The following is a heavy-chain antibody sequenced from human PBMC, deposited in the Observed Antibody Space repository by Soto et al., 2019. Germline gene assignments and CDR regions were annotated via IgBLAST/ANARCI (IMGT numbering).Heavy chain of an antibody. D-gene: IGHD6-13*01. CDR3: ARGASRWYPYFFDS. V-gene: IGHV1-69*01. CDR1: EGTFNSYA. J-gene: IGHJ4*02. Sequence: QAQVVQSGAEVMKPGSSVKLSCTASEGTFNSYAIAWVRQAPGQGLEWMGGIIPYYNTLNYAQKFQDRVTSTADDSTNTVYMELSSLRSDDTAVYFCARGASRWYPYFFDSWGQGTLVTVSS. CDR2: IIPYYNTL.